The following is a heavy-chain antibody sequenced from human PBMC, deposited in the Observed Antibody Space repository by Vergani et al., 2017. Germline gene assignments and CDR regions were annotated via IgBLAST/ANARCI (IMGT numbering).Heavy chain of an antibody. CDR2: IHTSGST. CDR3: ARGSCLGGSCYKPLFYY. V-gene: IGHV4-61*02. D-gene: IGHD2-15*01. Sequence: QVQLQESGPGLVKPSQTLSLTCTVSGGSINSHNYYWSWIRQPAGKGLEWIGRIHTSGSTNYNPSLKSRVTMSEDTSKNQFSLNLTPVTAADTSVYFCARGSCLGGSCYKPLFYYCVQGSLVTVSS. J-gene: IGHJ4*02. CDR1: GGSINSHNYY.